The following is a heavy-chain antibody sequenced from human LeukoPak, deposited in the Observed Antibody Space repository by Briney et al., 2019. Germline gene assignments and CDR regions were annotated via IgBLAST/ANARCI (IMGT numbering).Heavy chain of an antibody. CDR1: GGSISSSSYY. D-gene: IGHD3-3*01. V-gene: IGHV4-39*07. J-gene: IGHJ5*02. CDR3: ARGKRNYDFWSGHGRWFDP. Sequence: SETLSLTCTVSGGSISSSSYYWSWIRQPPGKGLEWIGEINHSGRTNYNPSLKSRVTISVDTSKNQFSLKLSSVTAADTAVYSCARGKRNYDFWSGHGRWFDPWGQGTLVTVSS. CDR2: INHSGRT.